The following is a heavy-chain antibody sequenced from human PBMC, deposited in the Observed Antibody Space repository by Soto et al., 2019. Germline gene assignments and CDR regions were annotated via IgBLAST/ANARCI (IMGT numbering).Heavy chain of an antibody. V-gene: IGHV3-11*06. Sequence: PGGSLRLSCAASGFTFSDYYMSWFRHAPGKGLEWVSYISSSSSYTNYADSVKGRFTISRDNAKNSLYLQMNSLRAEDTAVYYCARARLDYYYYYGMDVWGQGTTVTVSS. J-gene: IGHJ6*02. CDR2: ISSSSSYT. CDR3: ARARLDYYYYYGMDV. CDR1: GFTFSDYY.